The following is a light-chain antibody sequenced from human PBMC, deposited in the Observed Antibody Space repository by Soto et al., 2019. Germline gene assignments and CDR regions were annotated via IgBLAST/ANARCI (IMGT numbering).Light chain of an antibody. Sequence: QSALTQPPSASGSPGQSVTISCTGTSSDVGDYNYVSWYQQYPGKAPKLMIDEVSKRPSGVPDRFSGYKSGNTASLTVSGLQAEDEADYYCSSFAGSNNWVFGGGTKLTVL. CDR1: SSDVGDYNY. J-gene: IGLJ3*02. CDR3: SSFAGSNNWV. CDR2: EVS. V-gene: IGLV2-8*01.